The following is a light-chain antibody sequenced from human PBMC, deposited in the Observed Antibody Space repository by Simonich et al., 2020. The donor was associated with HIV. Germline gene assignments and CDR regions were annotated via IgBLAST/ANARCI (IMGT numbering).Light chain of an antibody. CDR3: QQYYSSPPT. V-gene: IGKV4-1*01. Sequence: DIVMTQSPDSLAVSLGERATINCKSSQSVLSSSNNKNYLAWYQQKPGQPPNLLIYWASTRESGVPERFSASGSGTDFTLTISSLQAEDVAVYYCQQYYSSPPTFGQGTKVEIK. CDR2: WAS. J-gene: IGKJ1*01. CDR1: QSVLSSSNNKNY.